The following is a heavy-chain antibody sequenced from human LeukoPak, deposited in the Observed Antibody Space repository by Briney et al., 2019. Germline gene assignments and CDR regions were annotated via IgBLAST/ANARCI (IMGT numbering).Heavy chain of an antibody. Sequence: GGSLRLSCAASGFGVSGTYLTWVRQAPAGKGLEWVSCIYSDDSTYYADSVKGRFTISRDNFNNMLYLQMNSLRAEDTAVYYCARSVLVTAGLFDPWGQGTLVTVSS. D-gene: IGHD2-21*02. J-gene: IGHJ5*02. CDR2: IYSDDST. CDR1: GFGVSGTY. CDR3: ARSVLVTAGLFDP. V-gene: IGHV3-66*01.